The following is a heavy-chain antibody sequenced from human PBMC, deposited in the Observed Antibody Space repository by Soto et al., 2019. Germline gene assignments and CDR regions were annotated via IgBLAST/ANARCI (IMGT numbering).Heavy chain of an antibody. CDR1: GGSISSGDYY. V-gene: IGHV4-30-4*01. CDR2: IYYSGST. Sequence: QVQLQESGPGLVKPSQTLSLTCTVSGGSISSGDYYWSWIRQPPGKGLEWIGYIYYSGSTYYNPSLKSRVTISVDTYKNQFSLKLSSVTAADTAVYYCARVAVNIVAREYYFDYWGQGTLVTVSS. J-gene: IGHJ4*02. CDR3: ARVAVNIVAREYYFDY. D-gene: IGHD5-12*01.